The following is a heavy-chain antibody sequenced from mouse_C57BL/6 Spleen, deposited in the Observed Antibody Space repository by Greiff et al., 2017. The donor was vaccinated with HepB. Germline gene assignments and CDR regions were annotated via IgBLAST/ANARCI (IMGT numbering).Heavy chain of an antibody. J-gene: IGHJ3*01. CDR3: VSEWNYSDYDDWFAY. D-gene: IGHD2-4*01. CDR2: IRSKSSNYAT. V-gene: IGHV10-3*01. Sequence: EVMLVESGGGLVQPKGSLKLSCAASGFTFNTYAMHWVRQAPGKGVEWVARIRSKSSNYATYYADSVKDRFTISRDDSQSMLYLQMNNLKTEDTAMYYCVSEWNYSDYDDWFAYWGQGTLVTVSA. CDR1: GFTFNTYA.